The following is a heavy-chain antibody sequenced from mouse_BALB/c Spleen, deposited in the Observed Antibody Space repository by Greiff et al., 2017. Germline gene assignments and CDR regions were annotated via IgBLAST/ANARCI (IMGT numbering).Heavy chain of an antibody. Sequence: EVQVVESGPGLVKPSQSLSLTCSVTGYSITSGYYWNWIRQFPGNKLEWMGYISYDGSNNYNPSLKNRISITRDTSKNQFFLKLNSVTTEDTATYYCARENYDYDVVDSYWGQGTLVTVSA. D-gene: IGHD2-4*01. J-gene: IGHJ3*01. CDR1: GYSITSGYY. V-gene: IGHV3-6*02. CDR3: ARENYDYDVVDSY. CDR2: ISYDGSN.